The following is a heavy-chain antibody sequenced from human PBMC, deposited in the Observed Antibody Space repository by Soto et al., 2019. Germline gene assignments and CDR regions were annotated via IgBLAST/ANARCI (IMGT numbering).Heavy chain of an antibody. J-gene: IGHJ6*02. CDR2: ISWKGGTI. D-gene: IGHD2-2*01. Sequence: EVQLVESGGGLVQPGRSLRLSCAASGFTFDDYAMHWVRQAPGKGLEWVSGISWKGGTIGYADSVKGRFTVSRDNARNSLYLQMNSLRPGDTALDYCAKARYCSSTSCPYGLDVWGQGTTVTVSS. V-gene: IGHV3-9*01. CDR3: AKARYCSSTSCPYGLDV. CDR1: GFTFDDYA.